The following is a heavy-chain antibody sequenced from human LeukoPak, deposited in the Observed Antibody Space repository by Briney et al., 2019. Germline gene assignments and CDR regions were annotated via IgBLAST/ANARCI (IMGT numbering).Heavy chain of an antibody. CDR3: ARPQAAAAGALDY. D-gene: IGHD6-13*01. CDR1: GFTFSSYG. V-gene: IGHV3-33*01. Sequence: GGSLRLSCAASGFTFSSYGMHWVRQAPGKGLEWVAVIWYDGSNKYYADSVKGRFTISRDNSKNTLCLQMNSLRAEDTAVYYCARPQAAAAGALDYWGQGTLVTVSP. J-gene: IGHJ4*02. CDR2: IWYDGSNK.